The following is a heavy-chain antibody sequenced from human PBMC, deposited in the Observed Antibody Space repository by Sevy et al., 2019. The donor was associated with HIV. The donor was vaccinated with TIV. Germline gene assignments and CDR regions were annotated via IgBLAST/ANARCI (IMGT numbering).Heavy chain of an antibody. CDR1: GYTLTSYG. J-gene: IGHJ4*02. CDR2: ISPYNGNT. Sequence: ASVKVSCKASGYTLTSYGISWVRQAPGQGLEWMGWISPYNGNTNYAQKLQGRVTMTTDTPMTTAYMELRGLRDDDTAVYYCARHEKAGYTYGHSFDYWGQGTLVTVSS. CDR3: ARHEKAGYTYGHSFDY. V-gene: IGHV1-18*04. D-gene: IGHD5-18*01.